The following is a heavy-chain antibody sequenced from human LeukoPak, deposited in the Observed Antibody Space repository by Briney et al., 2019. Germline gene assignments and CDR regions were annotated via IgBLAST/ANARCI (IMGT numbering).Heavy chain of an antibody. D-gene: IGHD3-22*01. J-gene: IGHJ4*02. V-gene: IGHV3-23*01. CDR2: ISGSGGST. CDR1: GFTFSSYA. Sequence: GGSLRLSCAASGFTFSSYAMSWVRQAPGKGLEWVSAISGSGGSTYYADSVKGRFTISRDNSKNTLYLQMNSLRAEDTAVYYCAKVSYDSSGYPLDFDYWGQGTLVTVSS. CDR3: AKVSYDSSGYPLDFDY.